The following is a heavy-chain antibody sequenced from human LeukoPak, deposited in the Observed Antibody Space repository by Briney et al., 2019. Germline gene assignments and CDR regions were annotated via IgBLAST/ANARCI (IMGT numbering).Heavy chain of an antibody. CDR3: ARDAGERYCSSTSCFWPTDY. CDR2: ISSNGGST. V-gene: IGHV3-64*01. Sequence: PGGSLRLSCAASGFTFSSYAMHWVRQAPGKGLEYVSAISSNGGSTYYANSVKGRFTISRDNSKNTLYLQMGSLRAEDMAVYYCARDAGERYCSSTSCFWPTDYWGQGTLVTVSS. J-gene: IGHJ4*02. D-gene: IGHD2-2*01. CDR1: GFTFSSYA.